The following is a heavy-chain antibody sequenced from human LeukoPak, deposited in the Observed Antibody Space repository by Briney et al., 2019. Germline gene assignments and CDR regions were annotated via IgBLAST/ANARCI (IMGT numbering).Heavy chain of an antibody. CDR2: IIPIFGTA. V-gene: IGHV1-69*05. CDR3: ASFRLGGSWYGPSGSYHYYMDV. CDR1: GGTFSSYA. J-gene: IGHJ6*03. Sequence: ASVKVSCKASGGTFSSYAISWVRQAPGQGLEWMGGIIPIFGTANYAQKFQGRVTITTDDSTSTAYMELSSLRSEDTAVYYCASFRLGGSWYGPSGSYHYYMDVWGKGTTVTVSS. D-gene: IGHD6-13*01.